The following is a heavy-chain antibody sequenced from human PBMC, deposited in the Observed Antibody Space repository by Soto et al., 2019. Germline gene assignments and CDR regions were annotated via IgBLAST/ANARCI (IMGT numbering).Heavy chain of an antibody. CDR1: VFTFSSYA. CDR2: ISYDGSNK. CDR3: ARGDTAMVEALDY. Sequence: QVQLVESGGGVVQPGRSLRLSCAASVFTFSSYAMHWVRQAPGKGLEWVAVISYDGSNKYYADSVKGRFTISRDNSKNTLYLQMNSLRAEDTAVYYCARGDTAMVEALDYWGQGTLVTVSS. V-gene: IGHV3-30-3*01. J-gene: IGHJ4*02. D-gene: IGHD5-18*01.